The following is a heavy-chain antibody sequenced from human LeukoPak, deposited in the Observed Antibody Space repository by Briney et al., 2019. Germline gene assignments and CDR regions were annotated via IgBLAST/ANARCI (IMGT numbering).Heavy chain of an antibody. Sequence: PGGSLRLSCAASGFTFSSYAISWVRQAPGKGLEWVSAISGSGGSTYYADSVKGRFTISRDNSKNTLYLQMNSLRAEDTAVYYCAKVDIVVVPAARGGWFDPWGQGTLVTVSS. CDR3: AKVDIVVVPAARGGWFDP. V-gene: IGHV3-23*01. D-gene: IGHD2-2*03. CDR1: GFTFSSYA. J-gene: IGHJ5*02. CDR2: ISGSGGST.